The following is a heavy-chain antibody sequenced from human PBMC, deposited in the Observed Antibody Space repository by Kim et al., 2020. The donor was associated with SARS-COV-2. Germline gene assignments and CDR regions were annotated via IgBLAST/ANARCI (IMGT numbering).Heavy chain of an antibody. V-gene: IGHV3-21*01. D-gene: IGHD6-13*01. CDR2: ISSSSSYI. CDR3: ARAEQQLAYYYYGMDV. J-gene: IGHJ6*02. Sequence: GGSLRLSCAASGFTFSSYSMNWVRQAPGKGLEWVSSISSSSSYIYYADSVKGRFTISRDNAKNSLYLQMNSLRAEDTAVYYCARAEQQLAYYYYGMDVWGQGTTVTVSS. CDR1: GFTFSSYS.